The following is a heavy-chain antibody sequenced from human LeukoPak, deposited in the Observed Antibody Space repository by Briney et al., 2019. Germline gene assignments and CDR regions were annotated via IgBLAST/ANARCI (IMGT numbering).Heavy chain of an antibody. Sequence: SATLSLTCTVSGGSISSSSYYWGWIRQPPGKGLEWIGSIYYSGSTYYNPSLKSRVTISVDTSKNQFSLKLSSVTAADTAVYYCARLEMATITYWGQGTLVTVSS. V-gene: IGHV4-39*01. J-gene: IGHJ4*02. CDR3: ARLEMATITY. D-gene: IGHD5-24*01. CDR2: IYYSGST. CDR1: GGSISSSSYY.